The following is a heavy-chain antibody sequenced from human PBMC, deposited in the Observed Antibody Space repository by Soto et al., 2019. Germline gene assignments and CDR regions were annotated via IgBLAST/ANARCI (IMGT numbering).Heavy chain of an antibody. CDR3: AKDLDDGGRYWYVDL. V-gene: IGHV1-18*01. J-gene: IGHJ2*01. CDR1: GYTFTHYG. D-gene: IGHD4-17*01. Sequence: QVQLVQSGAEVKKPGASVKVSCRASGYTFTHYGITWVRQAPGQGLECLGWINPDNGGKHTVQRLQDILTLTTARSTTTAYMDLRSMIYDDTAVYYCAKDLDDGGRYWYVDLWGRGTLVTVSS. CDR2: INPDNGGK.